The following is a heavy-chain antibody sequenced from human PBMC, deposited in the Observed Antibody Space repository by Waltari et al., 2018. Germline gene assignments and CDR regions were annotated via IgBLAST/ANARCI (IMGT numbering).Heavy chain of an antibody. Sequence: QVQLVQSGAEVKKPGSSVKVSCKASGGTFSSYAISWVRPAPGQGLEWMGGIIPIFGTANYAQKFQGRVTITADESTSTAYMELSSLRSEDTAVYYCARVTTNWGAGDWYFDLWGRGTLVTVSS. CDR2: IIPIFGTA. CDR1: GGTFSSYA. J-gene: IGHJ2*01. D-gene: IGHD7-27*01. CDR3: ARVTTNWGAGDWYFDL. V-gene: IGHV1-69*12.